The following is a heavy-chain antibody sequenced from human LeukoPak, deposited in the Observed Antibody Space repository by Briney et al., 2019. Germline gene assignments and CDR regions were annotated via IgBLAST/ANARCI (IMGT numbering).Heavy chain of an antibody. Sequence: ASVKVSCKASGYTFTSYDINWVRQATGQGLEWMGWMNPNSGNTGYAQKFQGRVTMTRNTSISTAYMELSSLRSEDTAVYYCARDRIVVVPAAGGWFDPWGQGTLVTVSS. CDR2: MNPNSGNT. D-gene: IGHD2-2*01. V-gene: IGHV1-8*01. CDR1: GYTFTSYD. CDR3: ARDRIVVVPAAGGWFDP. J-gene: IGHJ5*02.